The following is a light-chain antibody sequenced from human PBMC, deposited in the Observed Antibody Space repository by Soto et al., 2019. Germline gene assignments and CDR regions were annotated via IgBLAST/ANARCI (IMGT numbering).Light chain of an antibody. Sequence: QSVLTQPASVSGSPGQSITISCTGSSSDVGSYNLVSWYQQHPGKAPKLMIYEGNKRPSGVSNRFSGSKSGNTASLTISGLQAEDEADYYCCSYAGTFTPYVFGTGTKLTVL. J-gene: IGLJ1*01. CDR3: CSYAGTFTPYV. CDR1: SSDVGSYNL. CDR2: EGN. V-gene: IGLV2-23*01.